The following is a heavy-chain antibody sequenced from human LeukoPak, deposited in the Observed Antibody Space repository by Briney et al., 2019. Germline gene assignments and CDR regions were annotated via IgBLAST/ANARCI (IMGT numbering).Heavy chain of an antibody. Sequence: PSETLSLTCTVSGASFNSDDKYWNRIRQSPGKGLEWIGSIHPSGMLYNNPSLESRVTMSRDTSKNQFSLNLNSVTAADTAVYFCSSGLDSRKLGYWGQGSLVTVSS. D-gene: IGHD3-22*01. CDR1: GASFNSDDKY. V-gene: IGHV4-31*03. CDR3: SSGLDSRKLGY. CDR2: IHPSGML. J-gene: IGHJ4*02.